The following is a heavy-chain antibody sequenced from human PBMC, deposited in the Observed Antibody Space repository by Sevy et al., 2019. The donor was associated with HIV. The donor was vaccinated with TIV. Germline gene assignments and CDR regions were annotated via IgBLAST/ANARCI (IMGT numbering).Heavy chain of an antibody. V-gene: IGHV3-21*01. CDR1: GFTVSRNF. CDR2: ISSGSSFI. Sequence: GGSLRLSCAASGFTVSRNFMSWIRQAPGKGLEWVSSISSGSSFIYYADSLKGRFTISRDNARNLLYLQMNSLRVEDTAVYYCARVGLGDCSGTNCSPNDYWGQGTLVTVSS. J-gene: IGHJ4*02. CDR3: ARVGLGDCSGTNCSPNDY. D-gene: IGHD2-2*01.